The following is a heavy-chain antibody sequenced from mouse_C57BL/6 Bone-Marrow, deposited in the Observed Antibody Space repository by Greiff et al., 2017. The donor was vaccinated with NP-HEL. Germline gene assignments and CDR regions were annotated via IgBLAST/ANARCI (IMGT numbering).Heavy chain of an antibody. D-gene: IGHD2-2*01. CDR2: IDPSDSYT. CDR1: SYTFTSYW. J-gene: IGHJ3*01. V-gene: IGHV1-50*01. Sequence: QVQLQQPGAELVKPGASVKLSCKASSYTFTSYWMQWVKQRPGQGLEWIGEIDPSDSYTTYNQKFKGKATLTVDTSSSTAYMQLSSLTSEDSAVYYCARWSDYGYDRGWFAYWGQGTLVTVSA. CDR3: ARWSDYGYDRGWFAY.